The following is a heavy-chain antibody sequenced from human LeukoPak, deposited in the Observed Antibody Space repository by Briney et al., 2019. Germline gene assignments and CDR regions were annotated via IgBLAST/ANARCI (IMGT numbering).Heavy chain of an antibody. V-gene: IGHV4-59*12. Sequence: SETLSLTCTVSGGSISSYYWSWIRQPPGKGLEWIGYIYYSGSTYYNPSLKSRVTISVDTSKNQFSLKLSSVTAADTAVYYCARARNNDYYGSGSPFDPWGQGTLVTVSS. D-gene: IGHD3-10*01. CDR1: GGSISSYY. J-gene: IGHJ5*02. CDR2: IYYSGST. CDR3: ARARNNDYYGSGSPFDP.